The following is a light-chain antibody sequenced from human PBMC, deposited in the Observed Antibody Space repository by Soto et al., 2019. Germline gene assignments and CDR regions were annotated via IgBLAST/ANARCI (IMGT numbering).Light chain of an antibody. Sequence: IVLTQSATTVSLSPGEIATVSCGASQSVSSYLAWYQQKPGQAPRLLIYDASNRATGIPARFSGSGSGTDFTLTISSLEPEDFAVYYCQQRSNWPPWTFGQGTKVDIK. J-gene: IGKJ1*01. CDR3: QQRSNWPPWT. CDR1: QSVSSY. CDR2: DAS. V-gene: IGKV3-11*01.